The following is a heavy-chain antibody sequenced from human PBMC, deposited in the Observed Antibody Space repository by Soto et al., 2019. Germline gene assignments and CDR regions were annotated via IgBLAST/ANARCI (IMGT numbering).Heavy chain of an antibody. D-gene: IGHD2-2*01. CDR3: ARDARDDFDCSSTSCPLALDAFEI. CDR2: ISSSSSYI. V-gene: IGHV3-21*01. CDR1: GFTFSSYS. Sequence: EVQLVESGGGLVKPGGSLRLSCAASGFTFSSYSMNWVRQAPGKGLEWVSSISSSSSYIYYADSVKGRFTISRDNAKNSLYLQMNSLRAEDTAVYYCARDARDDFDCSSTSCPLALDAFEIWGQGTMVTVSS. J-gene: IGHJ3*02.